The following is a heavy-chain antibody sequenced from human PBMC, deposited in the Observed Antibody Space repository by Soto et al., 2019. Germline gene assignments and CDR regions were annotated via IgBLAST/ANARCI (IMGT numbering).Heavy chain of an antibody. Sequence: QVQLVESGGGVVQPGRSLRLSCAASGFTFSSYGMHWVRQAPGKGLEWVAVIWYDGSNKYYADSVKGRFTISRDNSKNTLYLHMNSLRAEDTAVYYCARDCAETTVVTPHFDYWGQGTLVTVSS. V-gene: IGHV3-33*01. J-gene: IGHJ4*02. CDR1: GFTFSSYG. CDR3: ARDCAETTVVTPHFDY. CDR2: IWYDGSNK. D-gene: IGHD4-17*01.